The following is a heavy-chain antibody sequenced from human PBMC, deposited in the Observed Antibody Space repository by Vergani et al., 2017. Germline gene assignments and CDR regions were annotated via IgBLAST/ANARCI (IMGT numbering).Heavy chain of an antibody. CDR3: ARGPSLHYYYMDV. V-gene: IGHV4-34*01. Sequence: QVQLQQWGAGLLKPSETLSLTCAVYGGSFSGYYWSWIRQPPGKGLEWIGEINHSGSTNYNPSLKSRVTISVDTSKNQFSLKLSSVTAADTALYYCARGPSLHYYYMDVWGKGTTVTVSS. CDR1: GGSFSGYY. J-gene: IGHJ6*03. CDR2: INHSGST.